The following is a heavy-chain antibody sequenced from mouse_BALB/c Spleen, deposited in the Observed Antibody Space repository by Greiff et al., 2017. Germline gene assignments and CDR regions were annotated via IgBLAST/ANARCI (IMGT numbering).Heavy chain of an antibody. CDR2: ISSGGGST. J-gene: IGHJ3*01. CDR3: ARPYYYGSSYWFAY. Sequence: EVHLVESGGGLVKPGGSLKLSCAASGFAFSSYDMSWVRQTPEKRLEWVAYISSGGGSTYYPDTVKGRFTISRDNAKNTLYLQMSSLKSEDTAMYYCARPYYYGSSYWFAYWGQGTLVTVSA. D-gene: IGHD1-1*01. V-gene: IGHV5-12-1*01. CDR1: GFAFSSYD.